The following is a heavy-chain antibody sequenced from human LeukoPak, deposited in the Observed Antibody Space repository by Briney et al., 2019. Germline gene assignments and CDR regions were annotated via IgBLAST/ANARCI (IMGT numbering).Heavy chain of an antibody. CDR1: GGSISSSSYY. CDR3: ASRYPTVTTFYYYYMDV. V-gene: IGHV4-39*01. CDR2: IYYSGST. J-gene: IGHJ6*03. Sequence: SETLSLTCTVSGGSISSSSYYLGWIRQPPGKGLEWIGSIYYSGSTYYNPSLKSRVTISVDTSKHQFSLKLSSVTAADTAVYYRASRYPTVTTFYYYYMDVWGKGTTVTVSS. D-gene: IGHD4-17*01.